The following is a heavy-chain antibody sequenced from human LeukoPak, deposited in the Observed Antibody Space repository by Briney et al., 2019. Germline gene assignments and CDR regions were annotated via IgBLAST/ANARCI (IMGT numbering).Heavy chain of an antibody. Sequence: SQTLSLTCTVSGGSISSSSYYWGWIRQPPGKGLEWIGSIYYSGSTYYNPSLKSRVTISVDTSKNQFSLKLSSVTAADTAVYYCASSYSSSSDYWGQGTLVTVSS. D-gene: IGHD6-6*01. V-gene: IGHV4-39*01. CDR1: GGSISSSSYY. J-gene: IGHJ4*02. CDR3: ASSYSSSSDY. CDR2: IYYSGST.